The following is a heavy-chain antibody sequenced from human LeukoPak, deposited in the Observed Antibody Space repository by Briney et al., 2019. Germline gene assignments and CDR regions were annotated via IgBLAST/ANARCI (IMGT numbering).Heavy chain of an antibody. Sequence: GGSLRLSCAASGFTVSSNYMSWVRQAPGKGLEWVAVIYSGGSTYYGEAVKGRFTISRDNYKNTLYLQMNSLRAEDTAVYYCARGVRGVINNTWFDPWGQGTLVTVSS. CDR1: GFTVSSNY. CDR2: IYSGGST. CDR3: ARGVRGVINNTWFDP. D-gene: IGHD3-10*01. V-gene: IGHV3-53*01. J-gene: IGHJ5*02.